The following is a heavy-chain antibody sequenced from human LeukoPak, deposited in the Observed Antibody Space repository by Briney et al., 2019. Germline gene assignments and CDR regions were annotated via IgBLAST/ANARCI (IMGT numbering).Heavy chain of an antibody. J-gene: IGHJ5*02. CDR3: ARGGMGTTVTTNWFDP. V-gene: IGHV1-2*02. CDR2: INPNSGGT. CDR1: GYTFTGYY. Sequence: ASVKVSCKASGYTFTGYYMHWVRQAPGQGLEWMGWINPNSGGTNYAQKLQGRVTMTTDTSTSTAYMELRSLRSDDTAVYYCARGGMGTTVTTNWFDPWGQGTLVTVSS. D-gene: IGHD4-17*01.